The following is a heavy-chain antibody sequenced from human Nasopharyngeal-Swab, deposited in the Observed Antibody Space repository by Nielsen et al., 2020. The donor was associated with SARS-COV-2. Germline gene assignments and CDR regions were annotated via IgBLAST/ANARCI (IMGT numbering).Heavy chain of an antibody. Sequence: VSCKASGGTFSSYAISWVRQAPGHGLEWMGRIIPILDIANYAQKLQGRVTMTTDTSTSTAYMELRSLRSDDTAVYYCSRLTDPREYSSSDAEDYWGQGTLVTVSS. CDR1: GGTFSSYA. CDR2: IIPILDIA. V-gene: IGHV1-69*04. CDR3: SRLTDPREYSSSDAEDY. J-gene: IGHJ4*02. D-gene: IGHD6-6*01.